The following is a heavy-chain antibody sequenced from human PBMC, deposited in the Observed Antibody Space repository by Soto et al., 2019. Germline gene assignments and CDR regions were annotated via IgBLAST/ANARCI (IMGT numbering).Heavy chain of an antibody. D-gene: IGHD1-7*01. CDR1: GYSFTSYW. Sequence: GESLKISCKGSGYSFTSYWISWVRQMPGKGLEWMGRIDPSDSYTNYSPSFQGHVTISADKSISTAYLQWSSLKASDTAMYYCAASVQTGTTYEYYFDYWGRGTLVTVSS. J-gene: IGHJ4*02. CDR2: IDPSDSYT. V-gene: IGHV5-10-1*01. CDR3: AASVQTGTTYEYYFDY.